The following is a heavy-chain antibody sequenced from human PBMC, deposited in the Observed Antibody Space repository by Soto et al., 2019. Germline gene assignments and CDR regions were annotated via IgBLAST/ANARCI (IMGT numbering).Heavy chain of an antibody. CDR3: ALPSGGGDCYSPLAY. CDR1: GVGLSTYA. CDR2: ISGNSGKT. J-gene: IGHJ4*02. Sequence: EVQLLESGGGFVQPGGSLRLSCTASGVGLSTYAISWVRQAPGKGLEWVAVISGNSGKTDYADSVKGRFSISRDKSENTVYLHMNRLRAEDTAVYYCALPSGGGDCYSPLAYWGQGTLVTVSS. D-gene: IGHD2-21*02. V-gene: IGHV3-23*01.